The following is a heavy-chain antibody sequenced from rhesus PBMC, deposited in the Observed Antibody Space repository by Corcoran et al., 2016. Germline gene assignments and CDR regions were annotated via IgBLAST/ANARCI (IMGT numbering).Heavy chain of an antibody. CDR1: GGSISSNY. Sequence: QLQLQESGPGLVKPSETLSLTCAVSGGSISSNYWSWIRKPPGKGLEWNARISGSCGSTDYNPTLESRVTISTDTSKNQFSLELSAVTAADTAVYYCASGYYFDYWGQGVLVTVSS. CDR2: ISGSCGST. D-gene: IGHD2-33*01. CDR3: ASGYYFDY. V-gene: IGHV4-173*01. J-gene: IGHJ4*01.